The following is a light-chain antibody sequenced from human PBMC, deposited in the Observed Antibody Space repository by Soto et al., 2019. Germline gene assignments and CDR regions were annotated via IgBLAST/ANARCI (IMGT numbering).Light chain of an antibody. CDR3: SSYTSSSTLAK. CDR2: DVS. CDR1: SSDVGGYNY. J-gene: IGLJ3*02. Sequence: QSALTQPASVSGSPGQSITISCTGTSSDVGGYNYVSWYQQHPGKAPKLMIYDVSNRLSGVSNRFSGSKSGNTASLTISGLHAEDEADYYCSSYTSSSTLAKFGGGTKVTVL. V-gene: IGLV2-14*01.